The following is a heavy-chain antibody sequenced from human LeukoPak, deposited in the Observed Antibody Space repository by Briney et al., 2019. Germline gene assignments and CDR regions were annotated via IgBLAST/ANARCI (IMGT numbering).Heavy chain of an antibody. J-gene: IGHJ4*02. CDR3: AREAQGSGPVDY. Sequence: SETLSLTCTVSGGSIGSHYWSWIRQPPGKGLEWIGYIYYSGSTNYNPSLKSRVTISVDTSKNQFSLKLSSVTAADTAVYYCAREAQGSGPVDYWGQGTLVTVSS. CDR1: GGSIGSHY. CDR2: IYYSGST. D-gene: IGHD2-15*01. V-gene: IGHV4-59*11.